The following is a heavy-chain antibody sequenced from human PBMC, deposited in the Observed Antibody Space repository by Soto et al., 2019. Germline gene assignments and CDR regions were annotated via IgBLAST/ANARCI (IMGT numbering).Heavy chain of an antibody. CDR2: IDWDDDK. CDR3: ARHLRIAAGSIDGMDV. Sequence: SGPTLVTPTQTLTLTCTFSGSSLSTSGMRVSWIRQPPRKALEWPARIDWDDDKFYSTSLKTRLTISKDTSNNQVVLTMTNMDPVDPATYYCARHLRIAAGSIDGMDVWGQGTTVTVSS. CDR1: GSSLSTSGMR. J-gene: IGHJ6*01. D-gene: IGHD6-13*01. V-gene: IGHV2-70*04.